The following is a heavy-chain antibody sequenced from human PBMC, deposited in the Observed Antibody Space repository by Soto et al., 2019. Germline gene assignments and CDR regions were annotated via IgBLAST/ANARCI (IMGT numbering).Heavy chain of an antibody. D-gene: IGHD4-4*01. CDR2: INAGNGNT. J-gene: IGHJ6*02. CDR3: GRWGGGYSNLKGGYYYGMDV. Sequence: ASVKVSCKASGYTITSYAMHWVRQAPGQRLEWMGWINAGNGNTKYSQKFQGRVTITRDTSASTAYMELSSLRSEDTAVYYWGRWGGGYSNLKGGYYYGMDVWGQGTTVTVSS. CDR1: GYTITSYA. V-gene: IGHV1-3*01.